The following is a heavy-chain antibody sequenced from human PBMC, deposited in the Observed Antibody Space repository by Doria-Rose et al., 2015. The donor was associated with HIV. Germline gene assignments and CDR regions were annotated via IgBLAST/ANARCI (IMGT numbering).Heavy chain of an antibody. CDR3: ARMGSYRELDY. D-gene: IGHD3-3*01. CDR1: GASVSSRGYY. CDR2: TYYTGTS. Sequence: QGQLVPSGPGLVKPSETLSLTCSVSGASVSSRGYYWNWIRQVPGKGLESLGYTYYTGTSDYSPSLKNRLNMAVDTSKNQFSLKLSFVTVADTAVYYCARMGSYRELDYWGQGELVIVSA. J-gene: IGHJ4*02. V-gene: IGHV4-31*03.